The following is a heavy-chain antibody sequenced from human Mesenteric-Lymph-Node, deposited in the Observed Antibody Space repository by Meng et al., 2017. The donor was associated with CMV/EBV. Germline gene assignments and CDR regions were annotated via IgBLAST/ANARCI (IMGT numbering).Heavy chain of an antibody. V-gene: IGHV4-4*02. Sequence: CVVCGVSISRSTWWSWVRQPPGKGLEWIGEIHHSGGTNYNPSLGSRITISVDKSKNQFSLKLSSVTAADTAVYYCARSYSSSWLDYWGQGTLVTVSS. CDR3: ARSYSSSWLDY. J-gene: IGHJ4*02. CDR1: GVSISRSTW. D-gene: IGHD6-13*01. CDR2: IHHSGGT.